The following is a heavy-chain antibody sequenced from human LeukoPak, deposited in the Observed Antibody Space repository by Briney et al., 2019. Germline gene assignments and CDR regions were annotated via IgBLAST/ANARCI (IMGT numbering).Heavy chain of an antibody. J-gene: IGHJ4*02. CDR2: IIPIFGTA. Sequence: GASVTVSCKASGGTFSSYDISWVRQAPGQGLEWMGGIIPIFGTANYAQKFQGRVTITTDESTSTAYMELSSLRSEDTAVYYCASYRTVRGIISYYFDYWGQGTLVTVSS. CDR3: ASYRTVRGIISYYFDY. D-gene: IGHD3-10*01. V-gene: IGHV1-69*05. CDR1: GGTFSSYD.